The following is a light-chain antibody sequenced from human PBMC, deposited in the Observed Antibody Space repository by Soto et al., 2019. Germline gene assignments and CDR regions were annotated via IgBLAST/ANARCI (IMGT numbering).Light chain of an antibody. CDR2: DAS. J-gene: IGKJ4*01. Sequence: EIMMTQSPATVSVSPGERATLSCRASQSIRTNVAWYQQKPGQALRLLIYDASTRATGLSSRFSGSGSGTEFTLTLSSLQSEDVAINYCQQYNDWPPLTFGGGTRLEI. V-gene: IGKV3-15*01. CDR3: QQYNDWPPLT. CDR1: QSIRTN.